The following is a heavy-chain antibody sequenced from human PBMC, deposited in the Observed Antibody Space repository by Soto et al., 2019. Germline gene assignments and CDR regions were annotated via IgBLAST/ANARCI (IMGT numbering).Heavy chain of an antibody. CDR1: GGSISSNSYF. CDR3: ARCGSWYYFDY. D-gene: IGHD2-15*01. Sequence: PSETLPLTCTVSGGSISSNSYFWGWIRQPPGKGLEWIGTIYYSGSTYYNPSLKSRVTISVDTSKNQFSLKLSSVTAPDTAVYYCARCGSWYYFDYWGQGILVTVSS. CDR2: IYYSGST. J-gene: IGHJ4*02. V-gene: IGHV4-39*01.